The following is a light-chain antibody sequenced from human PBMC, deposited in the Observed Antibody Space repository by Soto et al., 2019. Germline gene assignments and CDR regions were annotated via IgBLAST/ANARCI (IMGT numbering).Light chain of an antibody. CDR2: GAS. CDR1: QSVSSSY. Sequence: EIVLTQSPGTLSLSPGERATLSCRASQSVSSSYLAWYQQKPGQAPRLLIYGASSRATGIPDRFSGSGSGTDFTLTINSLQPDDFATYYCQQYKSYLRTFGQGTKVEIK. J-gene: IGKJ1*01. V-gene: IGKV3-20*01. CDR3: QQYKSYLRT.